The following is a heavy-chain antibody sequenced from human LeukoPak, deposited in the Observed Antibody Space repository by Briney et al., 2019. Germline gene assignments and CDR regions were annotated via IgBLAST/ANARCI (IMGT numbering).Heavy chain of an antibody. CDR1: GYTFTSYD. D-gene: IGHD1-1*01. CDR2: MNPNSGNT. Sequence: ASVKVSCKASGYTFTSYDINWVRQATGQGLEWMGWMNPNSGNTGYAQKFQGRVTVTRNTSISTAYMELSSLRSEDTAVYYCARSITNYYYYGMDVWGQGTTVTVSS. J-gene: IGHJ6*02. CDR3: ARSITNYYYYGMDV. V-gene: IGHV1-8*01.